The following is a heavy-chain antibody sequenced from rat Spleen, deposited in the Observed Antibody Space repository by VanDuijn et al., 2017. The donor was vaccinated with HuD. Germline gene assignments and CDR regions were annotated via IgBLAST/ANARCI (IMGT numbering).Heavy chain of an antibody. CDR1: GFTFSDYN. Sequence: EVQLVESGGGLVQPGRSLKLSCAASGFTFSDYNMAWVRQAPKKGLEWVATISYDGSSTYYPDSVRGRFTISRDNAKSILYLQMNSLRSEDTATYYCARRAYYGYLDFWGPGTMVTVSS. CDR3: ARRAYYGYLDF. V-gene: IGHV5-7*01. CDR2: ISYDGSST. J-gene: IGHJ1*01.